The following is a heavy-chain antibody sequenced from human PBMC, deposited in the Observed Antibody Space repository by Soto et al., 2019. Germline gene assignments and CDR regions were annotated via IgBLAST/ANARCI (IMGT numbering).Heavy chain of an antibody. CDR2: INPNSGGT. J-gene: IGHJ5*02. CDR3: ARLNYEDWFDP. Sequence: ASVKVSCKASGYTFTGYYMHWVRQAPGQGLEWMGWINPNSGGTNYAQKFQGWVTMTRDTSISTAYMELSRLRSDDTAVDYCARLNYEDWFDPWGQGTLVTVSS. V-gene: IGHV1-2*04. D-gene: IGHD1-7*01. CDR1: GYTFTGYY.